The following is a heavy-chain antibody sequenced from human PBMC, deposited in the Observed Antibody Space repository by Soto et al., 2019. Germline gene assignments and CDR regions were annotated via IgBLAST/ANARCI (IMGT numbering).Heavy chain of an antibody. CDR1: GFTFSRHA. V-gene: IGHV3-23*01. CDR3: AKVSSSWYAGFFDF. D-gene: IGHD6-13*01. Sequence: EVQLLVSGGGLVQPGGSLRLSCTASGFTFSRHAMTWVRQAPGKGLEWVSGLSDSGGSIFYADSVKGRFTISRDNSMNTLYLQMNTLRAEDTAIYYCAKVSSSWYAGFFDFWGQGTLVTVSS. CDR2: LSDSGGSI. J-gene: IGHJ4*02.